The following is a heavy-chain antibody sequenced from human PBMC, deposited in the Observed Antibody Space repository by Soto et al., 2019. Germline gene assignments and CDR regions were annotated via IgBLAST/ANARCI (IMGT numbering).Heavy chain of an antibody. D-gene: IGHD2-2*01. CDR1: GGSISSGDYY. CDR3: ARGGNFGYQLLKAYYFDY. Sequence: SETLSLTCTVSGGSISSGDYYWSWIRQPPGKGLEWIGYIYYSGSTYYNPSLKSRVTISVDTSKNQFSLKLSSVTAADTAVYYCARGGNFGYQLLKAYYFDYWGQGTLVTVSS. J-gene: IGHJ4*02. CDR2: IYYSGST. V-gene: IGHV4-30-4*01.